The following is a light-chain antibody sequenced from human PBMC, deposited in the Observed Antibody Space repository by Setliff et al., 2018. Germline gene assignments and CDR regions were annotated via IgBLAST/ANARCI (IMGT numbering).Light chain of an antibody. CDR1: SSDVGGYNY. V-gene: IGLV2-14*01. CDR2: DVS. J-gene: IGLJ1*01. CDR3: SSYTSSSPYV. Sequence: SVLTQPASVSGSPGQSITISCTGTSSDVGGYNYVSWYQQHPGKAPKLMIYDVSKRPSGVSNRFSGSKSGNTASLTIPGLQAEDEADYYCSSYTSSSPYVFGTGTKVTVL.